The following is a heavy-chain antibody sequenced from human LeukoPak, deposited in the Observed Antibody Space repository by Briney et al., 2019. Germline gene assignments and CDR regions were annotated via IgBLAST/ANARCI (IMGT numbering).Heavy chain of an antibody. CDR1: GFTFSSYW. CDR3: AKSGYSYGLDY. D-gene: IGHD5-18*01. Sequence: GGSLRLSCAASGFTFSSYWMSWVRQAPGKGLEWVANIKQDGSEKYYVDSVKGRSTISRDNAKNSLYLQMNSLRAEDTAVYYCAKSGYSYGLDYWGQGTLVTVSS. V-gene: IGHV3-7*03. CDR2: IKQDGSEK. J-gene: IGHJ4*02.